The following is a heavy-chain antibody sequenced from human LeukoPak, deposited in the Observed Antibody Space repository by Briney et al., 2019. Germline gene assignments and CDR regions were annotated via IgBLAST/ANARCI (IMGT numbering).Heavy chain of an antibody. J-gene: IGHJ4*02. Sequence: GGSLSVFCAASGFTVSSNYMHWVRQAPGKGLEWVSVIYITCSTFYADSVKGRFTISRDNTKNTLYLQMQSLRAEDTAVYYCATDGASCGGDCYSDYWGQGTLVTVSS. CDR3: ATDGASCGGDCYSDY. D-gene: IGHD2-21*01. V-gene: IGHV3-53*01. CDR2: IYITCST. CDR1: GFTVSSNY.